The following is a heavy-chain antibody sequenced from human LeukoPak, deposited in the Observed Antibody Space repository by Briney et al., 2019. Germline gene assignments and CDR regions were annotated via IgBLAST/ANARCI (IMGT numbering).Heavy chain of an antibody. CDR3: ARDVPSITIFGVATGVGDWFDP. V-gene: IGHV4-39*07. J-gene: IGHJ5*02. CDR2: IYYSGST. Sequence: SETLSLTCTVSGGSIRSSRYYWGWIRQPPGKGLEWIGSIYYSGSTYYNPSLKSRVTISVDTSKNQFSLKLSSVTAADTAVYYCARDVPSITIFGVATGVGDWFDPWGQGTLVTVSS. D-gene: IGHD3-3*01. CDR1: GGSIRSSRYY.